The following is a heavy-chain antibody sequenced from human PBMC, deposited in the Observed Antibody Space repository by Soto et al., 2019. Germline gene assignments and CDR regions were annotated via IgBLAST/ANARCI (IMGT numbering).Heavy chain of an antibody. CDR3: ALTTVVTQVADF. J-gene: IGHJ4*02. CDR2: IIPLLGIA. V-gene: IGHV1-69*02. CDR1: GGTFSSYT. Sequence: QVQLVQSGAEVKKPGSSVKVSCKASGGTFSSYTISWVRQAPGQGLEWMGRIIPLLGIANYAQKFQGRVTITADKYTSTAYMELSSLRSEDTAVYYCALTTVVTQVADFWGQGTLVTVSS. D-gene: IGHD4-17*01.